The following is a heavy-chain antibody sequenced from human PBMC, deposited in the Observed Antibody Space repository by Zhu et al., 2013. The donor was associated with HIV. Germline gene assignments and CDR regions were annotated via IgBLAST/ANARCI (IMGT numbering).Heavy chain of an antibody. D-gene: IGHD6-19*01. V-gene: IGHV1-3*01. CDR3: ARDVTFDPAQWLVPSWFDP. Sequence: QVQLVQSGAEVKKPGASVKVSCKASGYTFTNYAIHWVRQAPGQRLEWMGWINAGNANTKYSQKFQGRVTITRDTSASIAYMDLSSLRSEDTAVYYCARDVTFDPAQWLVPSWFDPWGQGTLVTVSS. CDR1: GYTFTNYA. J-gene: IGHJ5*02. CDR2: INAGNANT.